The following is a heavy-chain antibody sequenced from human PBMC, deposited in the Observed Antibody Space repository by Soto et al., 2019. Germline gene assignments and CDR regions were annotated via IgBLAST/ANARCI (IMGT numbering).Heavy chain of an antibody. CDR3: ARGEDYYHTSGYYMNWFDP. Sequence: SETLSLTCTVSGCSISSGGYYWSWIRQHPGKGLEWIGSFYYSGSTYYNPSLKSRVTISVDTSKNQFSLKLTSVTAADTAVYYCARGEDYYHTSGYYMNWFDPWGQGTLVTVSS. CDR2: FYYSGST. J-gene: IGHJ5*02. D-gene: IGHD3-22*01. V-gene: IGHV4-39*01. CDR1: GCSISSGGYY.